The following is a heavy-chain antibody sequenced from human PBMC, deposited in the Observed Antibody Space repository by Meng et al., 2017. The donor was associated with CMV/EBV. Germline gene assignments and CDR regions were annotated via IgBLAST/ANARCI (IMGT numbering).Heavy chain of an antibody. V-gene: IGHV4-59*01. CDR1: GGSISSYY. D-gene: IGHD1-1*01. J-gene: IGHJ4*02. CDR2: IYYSGRT. Sequence: SETLSLTCTVSGGSISSYYWSWIRQPPGKGLEWIGYIYYSGRTTYNPSLKSPVTISVDTSKNQFSLKLSSVTAADTAVYYCASGPNWNYFDYWGQGTLVTVSS. CDR3: ASGPNWNYFDY.